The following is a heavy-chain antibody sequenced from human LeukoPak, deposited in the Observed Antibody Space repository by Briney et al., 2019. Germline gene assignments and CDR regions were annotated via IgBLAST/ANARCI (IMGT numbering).Heavy chain of an antibody. CDR3: ARDPSSVTLYFFDY. CDR2: IDANNGDT. V-gene: IGHV1-2*02. CDR1: GYTLTAKD. Sequence: ASVSLSPTLSGYTLTAKDIHRVPQAARQGGGGLRWIDANNGDTNSAQKFQGRVTMSRDTSISTAYMDLSSLSPDDAAVYYCARDPSSVTLYFFDYWGQGTLVTVSS. J-gene: IGHJ4*02. D-gene: IGHD4-11*01.